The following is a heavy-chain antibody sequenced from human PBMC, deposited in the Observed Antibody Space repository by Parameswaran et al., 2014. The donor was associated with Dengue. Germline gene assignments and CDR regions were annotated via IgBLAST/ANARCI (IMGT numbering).Heavy chain of an antibody. J-gene: IGHJ6*03. CDR3: ARELRYYYMDV. V-gene: IGHV4-34*01. Sequence: VRQAPGKGLEWIGSINHSGSTNYNPSLKSRVTISVDTSKNQFSLKLSSVTAADTAVYYCARELRYYYMDVWGKGTTVTVSS. CDR2: INHSGST.